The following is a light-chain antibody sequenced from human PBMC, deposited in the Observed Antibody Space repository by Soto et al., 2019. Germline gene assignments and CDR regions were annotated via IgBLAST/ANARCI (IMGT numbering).Light chain of an antibody. V-gene: IGLV2-14*01. CDR1: SSDVGGCNY. Sequence: QSALTQPASVSGSPGQSITISCTGTSSDVGGCNYVSWYQQHPGKAPKLMIYEVSNRPSGVSSRFSGSKSGNTASLTIYGLQAEDEADYYCSSYTSSSPFFGTGTQLTVL. CDR2: EVS. J-gene: IGLJ1*01. CDR3: SSYTSSSPF.